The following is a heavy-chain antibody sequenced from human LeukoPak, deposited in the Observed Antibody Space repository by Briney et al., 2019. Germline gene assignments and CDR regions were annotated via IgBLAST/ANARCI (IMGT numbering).Heavy chain of an antibody. J-gene: IGHJ4*02. CDR3: ARQLGQQLVKGACDY. CDR2: ISSSSSYI. CDR1: EFTFSSYS. V-gene: IGHV3-21*01. D-gene: IGHD6-13*01. Sequence: GGSLRLSCAASEFTFSSYSMNWVRQAPGKGLEWVSSISSSSSYIYYADSVKGRFTISRDNAKNSLYLQMNSLRAEDTAVYYCARQLGQQLVKGACDYWGQGTLVTVSS.